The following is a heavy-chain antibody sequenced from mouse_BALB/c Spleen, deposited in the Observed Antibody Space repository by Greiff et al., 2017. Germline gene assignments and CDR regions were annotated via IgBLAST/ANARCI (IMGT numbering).Heavy chain of an antibody. Sequence: EVQLQQSGPELVKPGASVKIPCKASGYTFTDYNMDWVKQSHGKSLEWIGDINPNNGGTIYSQKFKGKATLTVDKSSSTAYMELRSLTSEDTAVYYCARGGWLLDAMDYWGQGTSVTVSS. CDR1: GYTFTDYN. J-gene: IGHJ4*01. CDR2: INPNNGGT. V-gene: IGHV1-18*01. CDR3: ARGGWLLDAMDY. D-gene: IGHD2-3*01.